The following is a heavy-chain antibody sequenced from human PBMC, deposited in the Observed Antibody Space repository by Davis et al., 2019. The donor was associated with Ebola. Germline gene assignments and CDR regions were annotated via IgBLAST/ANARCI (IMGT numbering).Heavy chain of an antibody. V-gene: IGHV3-73*01. Sequence: GESLKISCAASGFTFSSYSMNWVRQASGKGLEWVGRIRSKANSYATAYAASVKGRFTISRDDSKSIAYLQMNSLKTEDTAVYYCTRGPTVVTPMVYYFDYWGQGTLVTVSS. J-gene: IGHJ4*02. D-gene: IGHD4-23*01. CDR2: IRSKANSYAT. CDR3: TRGPTVVTPMVYYFDY. CDR1: GFTFSSYS.